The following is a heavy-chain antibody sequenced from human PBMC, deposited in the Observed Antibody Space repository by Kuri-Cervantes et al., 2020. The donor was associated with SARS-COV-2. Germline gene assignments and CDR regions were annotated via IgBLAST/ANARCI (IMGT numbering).Heavy chain of an antibody. CDR2: ISSNGGST. CDR3: VRSGAVADTFDY. D-gene: IGHD6-19*01. V-gene: IGHV3-64D*08. J-gene: IGHJ4*02. Sequence: GESLKISCSASGFTFSSYAMHWVRQAPGKGLEYVSAISSNGGSTYYADSVKGRFTISRDNSKNTLYLQMSSLRAEDTAVYYCVRSGAVADTFDYWGQGTLVTVSS. CDR1: GFTFSSYA.